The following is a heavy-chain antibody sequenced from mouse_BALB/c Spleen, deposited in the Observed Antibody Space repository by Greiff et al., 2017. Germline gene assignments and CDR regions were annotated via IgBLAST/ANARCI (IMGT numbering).Heavy chain of an antibody. CDR3: ARDSYGDAMDY. CDR2: INSNGGST. J-gene: IGHJ4*01. V-gene: IGHV5-6-3*01. Sequence: EVQLQESGGGLVQPGGSLKLSCAASGFTFSSYGMSWVRQTPDKRLELVATINSNGGSTYYPDSVKGRFTISRDNAKNTLYLQMSSLKSEDTAMYYCARDSYGDAMDYWGQGTSVTVSS. CDR1: GFTFSSYG. D-gene: IGHD1-1*01.